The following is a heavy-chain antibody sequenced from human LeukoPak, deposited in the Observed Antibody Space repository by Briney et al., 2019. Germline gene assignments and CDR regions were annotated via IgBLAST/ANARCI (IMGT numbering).Heavy chain of an antibody. CDR1: GGFFSGYY. D-gene: IGHD5-24*01. V-gene: IGHV4-34*01. CDR3: ASSARWLPNDY. J-gene: IGHJ4*02. CDR2: INHSGST. Sequence: SETLSLTCAVYGGFFSGYYWSWIRQPPGKGLEWIGEINHSGSTNYNPSLKSRVTISVDTSKNQFSLKLSSVTAADTAVYYCASSARWLPNDYWGQGTLVTVSS.